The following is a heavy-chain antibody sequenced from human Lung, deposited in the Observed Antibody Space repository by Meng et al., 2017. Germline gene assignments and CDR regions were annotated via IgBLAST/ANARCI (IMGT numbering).Heavy chain of an antibody. CDR2: MSFDGAQI. Sequence: VEGVGSGGALGQTGGALQISCAASGFTFNTYAMHWVRQAPGKGLEWVSLMSFDGAQIYYSDSVRGRFTISRDNSKNTLYLQMNSLRAEDTAVYYCARDKPPNDVWGRGTLVTVSS. CDR3: ARDKPPNDV. V-gene: IGHV3-30*01. J-gene: IGHJ2*01. CDR1: GFTFNTYA.